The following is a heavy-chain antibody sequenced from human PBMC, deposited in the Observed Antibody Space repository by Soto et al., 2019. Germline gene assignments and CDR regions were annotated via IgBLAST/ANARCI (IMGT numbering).Heavy chain of an antibody. V-gene: IGHV3-33*01. CDR2: IWYDGSNK. CDR1: GFTFSSYG. CDR3: ARGGLTDYFDY. J-gene: IGHJ4*02. D-gene: IGHD2-21*02. Sequence: QVQLVESGGGVVQPGRSVRLSCAASGFTFSSYGMHWVRQAPGKGLEWVAVIWYDGSNKYYADSVKGRFTISRDNSKNTLYLQMNSLRAEDTAVYYCARGGLTDYFDYWGQGTLVTVSS.